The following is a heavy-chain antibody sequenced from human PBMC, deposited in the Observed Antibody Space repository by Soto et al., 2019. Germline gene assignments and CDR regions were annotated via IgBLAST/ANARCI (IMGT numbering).Heavy chain of an antibody. D-gene: IGHD4-17*01. Sequence: IRQPPGMGLEWLGYIYDSGSTNYNPSLKSRVTISVDTSKNQFSLKLSSVTAADTAVYYCARAYGSNVFDFWGQGTLVTVSS. V-gene: IGHV4-59*12. CDR2: IYDSGST. J-gene: IGHJ4*02. CDR3: ARAYGSNVFDF.